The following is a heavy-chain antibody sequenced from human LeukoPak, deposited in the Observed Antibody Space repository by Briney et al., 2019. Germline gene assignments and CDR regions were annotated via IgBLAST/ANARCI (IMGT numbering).Heavy chain of an antibody. V-gene: IGHV4-4*02. CDR3: ARGIVATILDY. CDR2: IYLRGNT. CDR1: GGSISSSNW. Sequence: PSETLSLTCAISGGSISSSNWWTWVRQPPGKGLEWVGEIYLRGNTNYNPSLESRVTISVDTSKNQFSLKLSSVTAADTAVYYCARGIVATILDYWGQGTLVTVSS. J-gene: IGHJ4*02. D-gene: IGHD5-12*01.